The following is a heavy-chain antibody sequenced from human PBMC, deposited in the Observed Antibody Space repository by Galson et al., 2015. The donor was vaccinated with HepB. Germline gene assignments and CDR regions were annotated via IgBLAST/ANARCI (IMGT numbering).Heavy chain of an antibody. J-gene: IGHJ4*02. CDR1: GFTFSNYG. CDR2: ISYDGSNK. Sequence: SLRLSCAASGFTFSNYGMHWVRQAPGKGLEWVAVISYDGSNKSCADSVKGRFTISRDNSKNTMSLQMNSLRAEDTALYYCAKDPYLYSSLAGTMAGFDYWGQGTLVTVSA. CDR3: AKDPYLYSSLAGTMAGFDY. V-gene: IGHV3-30*18. D-gene: IGHD6-19*01.